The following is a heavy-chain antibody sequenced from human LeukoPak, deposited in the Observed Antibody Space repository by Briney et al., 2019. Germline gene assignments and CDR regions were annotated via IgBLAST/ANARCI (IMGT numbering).Heavy chain of an antibody. Sequence: ASVKVSCKASGGTFSSYTISWVRQAPGQGLEWMGWISAYNGNTNYAQKLQGRVTMTADTSTSTAYMELRSLRSDDTAVYYCARDSGCSGGSCNNWFDPWGQGTLVTVSS. J-gene: IGHJ5*02. V-gene: IGHV1-18*01. CDR1: GGTFSSYT. D-gene: IGHD2-15*01. CDR3: ARDSGCSGGSCNNWFDP. CDR2: ISAYNGNT.